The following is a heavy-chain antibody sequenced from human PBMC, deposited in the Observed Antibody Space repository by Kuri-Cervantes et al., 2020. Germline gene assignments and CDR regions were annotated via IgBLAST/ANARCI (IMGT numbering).Heavy chain of an antibody. CDR3: ASLNSGSYLPFDY. J-gene: IGHJ4*02. V-gene: IGHV3-21*01. CDR2: ISSSSSYI. D-gene: IGHD1-26*01. CDR1: GFTFSSYS. Sequence: GGSLRLSCAASGFTFSSYSMNWVRQAPGKGLEWVSSISSSSSYIYYADSVKGQFTISRDNSKNTLYLQMNSLRAEDTAVYYCASLNSGSYLPFDYWGQGTLVTVSS.